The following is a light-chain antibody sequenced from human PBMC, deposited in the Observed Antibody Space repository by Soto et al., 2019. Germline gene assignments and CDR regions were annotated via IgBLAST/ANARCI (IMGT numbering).Light chain of an antibody. CDR2: GAS. Sequence: EIVLTQSPGTLSLSPGERATLPCRASQSVSSSYLAWYQQKPGQAPRLLIYGASTRAPGIPDRFSGSGSGTDFTLTISRLEPEDFAVYYCQQYGSSPDTFGQGTKLEIK. V-gene: IGKV3-20*01. CDR1: QSVSSSY. CDR3: QQYGSSPDT. J-gene: IGKJ2*01.